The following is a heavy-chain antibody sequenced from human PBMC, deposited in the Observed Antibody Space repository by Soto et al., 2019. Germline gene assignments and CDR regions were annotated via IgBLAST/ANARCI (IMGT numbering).Heavy chain of an antibody. J-gene: IGHJ6*02. CDR2: IIPIFGTA. V-gene: IGHV1-69*13. Sequence: SVKVSCKASGCTFSSYAISCVRQAPGQVPEWMGGIIPIFGTANYAQKFQGRVTITADESTSTAYMELSSLRSEDTAVYYCASPLYSYRMLGYYYGMDVWGQGTTVTVSS. D-gene: IGHD5-18*01. CDR3: ASPLYSYRMLGYYYGMDV. CDR1: GCTFSSYA.